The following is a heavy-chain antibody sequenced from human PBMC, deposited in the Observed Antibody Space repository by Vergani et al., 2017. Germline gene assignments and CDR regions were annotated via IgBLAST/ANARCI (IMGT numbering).Heavy chain of an antibody. CDR1: GFTFTNYW. D-gene: IGHD1-14*01. CDR2: VNQDGSEI. J-gene: IGHJ6*02. V-gene: IGHV3-7*01. Sequence: EVQLVNSGGGFVQPGESLRLSCEVSGFTFTNYWMSWVRQAPGKGLEWVADVNQDGSEINYLDSVKGRFIISRDNDRDSLYLQMNSLRVEDTAVYFCARVSLIKRSSPISAYGTYHYHGMDVWGQGSTVTVSS. CDR3: ARVSLIKRSSPISAYGTYHYHGMDV.